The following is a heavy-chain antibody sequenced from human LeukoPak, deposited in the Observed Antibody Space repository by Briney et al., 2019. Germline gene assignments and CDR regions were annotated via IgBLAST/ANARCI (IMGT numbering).Heavy chain of an antibody. CDR1: GFTFSSYD. Sequence: GGSLRLSCAASGFTFSSYDMHWVRQAPGRGLEWFSAIGIAGDTYYPDSVKGRFTISRENAKNSMYLQMNSLKDGDTAVYIRGGIQVSGIDAFDIWGQGTMVTVSS. CDR2: IGIAGDT. V-gene: IGHV3-13*01. D-gene: IGHD5/OR15-5a*01. J-gene: IGHJ3*02. CDR3: GGIQVSGIDAFDI.